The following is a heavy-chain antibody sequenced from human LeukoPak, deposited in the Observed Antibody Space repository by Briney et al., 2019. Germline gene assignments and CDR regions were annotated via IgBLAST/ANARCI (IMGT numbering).Heavy chain of an antibody. CDR1: GGSFSGYY. D-gene: IGHD1-14*01. CDR2: INDSGNT. CDR3: ARTSYNRPVDY. J-gene: IGHJ4*02. Sequence: PSETLSLTCAVYGGSFSGYYWSWIRQPPGKGLDWIGEINDSGNTNYNPSLKSRVSISVDPSKNQFSLKLSSVTVADTAVYYCARTSYNRPVDYWGQGTLVTVSS. V-gene: IGHV4-34*01.